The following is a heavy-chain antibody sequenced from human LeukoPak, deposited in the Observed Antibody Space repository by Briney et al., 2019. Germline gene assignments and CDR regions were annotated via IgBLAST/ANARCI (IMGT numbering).Heavy chain of an antibody. D-gene: IGHD6-6*01. V-gene: IGHV4-34*01. J-gene: IGHJ4*01. CDR3: ARQRIAARLIDY. CDR1: GGSFSGYY. CDR2: INHSGST. Sequence: PSETLSLTCAVYGGSFSGYYWSWIRQPPGKGLEWNGEINHSGSTNYNPSLKSRVTISVDTSKNQFSLKLSSVTAADTAVYYCARQRIAARLIDYWGQEPWSPSPQ.